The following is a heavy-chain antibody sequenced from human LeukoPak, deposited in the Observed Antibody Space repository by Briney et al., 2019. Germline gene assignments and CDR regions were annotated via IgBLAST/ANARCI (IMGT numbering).Heavy chain of an antibody. D-gene: IGHD3-22*01. J-gene: IGHJ5*02. CDR2: INHSGST. CDR1: GGSFSGYY. Sequence: PSETLSLTCAVYGGSFSGYYWGWIRQPPGKGLEWIEEINHSGSTNYNPSLKSRVTISVDTSKNQFSLKLSSVTAADTAVYYCARCGRMVMDRRAWFDPWGQGTLVTVSS. CDR3: ARCGRMVMDRRAWFDP. V-gene: IGHV4-34*01.